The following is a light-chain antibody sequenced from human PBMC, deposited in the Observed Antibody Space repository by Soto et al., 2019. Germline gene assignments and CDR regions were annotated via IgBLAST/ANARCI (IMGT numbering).Light chain of an antibody. V-gene: IGKV3-20*01. CDR3: QQYGSSPPT. J-gene: IGKJ1*01. Sequence: ELALTQAPGRLSLSPWEGATPSSKASQSVSSNLAWYQQKPGQGPRLLIYGASSRATDTPDRFSGSGSGTDFTLTINRLEPEDFALYYCQQYGSSPPTFGQGTKVDIK. CDR2: GAS. CDR1: QSVSSN.